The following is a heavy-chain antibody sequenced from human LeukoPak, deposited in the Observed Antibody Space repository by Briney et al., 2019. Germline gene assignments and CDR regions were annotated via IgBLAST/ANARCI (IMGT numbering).Heavy chain of an antibody. CDR2: INHSGSA. V-gene: IGHV4-34*01. J-gene: IGHJ4*02. Sequence: SETLSLTCAVSGGSFSGYYWTWIRQPPGKGLEWIGEINHSGSANYNPSLKSRVTISLDTSKNQFSLKLSSVTAADTAVYYCARGQGTVTTHWGQGALVTVSS. CDR1: GGSFSGYY. CDR3: ARGQGTVTTH. D-gene: IGHD4-17*01.